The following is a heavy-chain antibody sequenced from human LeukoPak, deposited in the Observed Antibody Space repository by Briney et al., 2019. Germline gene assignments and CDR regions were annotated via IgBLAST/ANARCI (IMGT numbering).Heavy chain of an antibody. CDR3: AKGMGYGYTTYYFDY. Sequence: PGGSLRLSCAASGFTFSSYEMNWVRQAPGKGLEWVSYISSSGSTIYYADSVKGRFTISRDNAKNSLFLQMNSLRADDMALYYCAKGMGYGYTTYYFDYWGQGTLVTVSS. J-gene: IGHJ4*02. CDR1: GFTFSSYE. CDR2: ISSSGSTI. D-gene: IGHD5-12*01. V-gene: IGHV3-48*03.